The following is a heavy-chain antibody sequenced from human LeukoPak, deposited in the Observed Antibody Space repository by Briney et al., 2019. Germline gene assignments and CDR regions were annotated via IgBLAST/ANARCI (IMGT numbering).Heavy chain of an antibody. CDR1: GGSFSGYY. Sequence: SETLSLTCAVYGGSFSGYYWSWIRQPPGKGLEWVGEINHSGSTNYNPSLKSRVTISVDTSKNQYSLKLSSVTAADTAVYYCARVGMVVTARGDYWGQGTLVTVSS. D-gene: IGHD2-21*02. CDR2: INHSGST. CDR3: ARVGMVVTARGDY. V-gene: IGHV4-34*01. J-gene: IGHJ4*02.